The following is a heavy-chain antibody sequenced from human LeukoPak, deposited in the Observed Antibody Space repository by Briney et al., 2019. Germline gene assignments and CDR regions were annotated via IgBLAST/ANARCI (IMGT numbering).Heavy chain of an antibody. CDR3: ARDWSLVADSSGYYYVHYFDY. Sequence: GASVKVSCKASGYTFTSYGISWVRQAPGQGLEWMGIINPSGGSTSYAQKFQGRVTMTRDTSTSTVYMELSSLRSEDTAVYYCARDWSLVADSSGYYYVHYFDYWGQGTLVTVSS. J-gene: IGHJ4*02. CDR2: INPSGGST. D-gene: IGHD3-22*01. V-gene: IGHV1-46*01. CDR1: GYTFTSYG.